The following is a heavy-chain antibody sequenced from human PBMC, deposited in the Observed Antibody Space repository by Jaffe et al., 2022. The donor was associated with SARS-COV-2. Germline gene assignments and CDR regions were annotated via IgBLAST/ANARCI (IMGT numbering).Heavy chain of an antibody. CDR1: GFTFDDYA. CDR3: ARIAGGELYYYGMDV. Sequence: EVQLVESGGGLVQPGRSLRLSCAASGFTFDDYAMHWVRQAPGKGLEWVSGISWNSGSIGYADSVKGRFTISRDNAKNSLYLQMNSLRAEDTALYYCARIAGGELYYYGMDVWGQGTTVTVSS. J-gene: IGHJ6*02. CDR2: ISWNSGSI. V-gene: IGHV3-9*01. D-gene: IGHD2-21*01.